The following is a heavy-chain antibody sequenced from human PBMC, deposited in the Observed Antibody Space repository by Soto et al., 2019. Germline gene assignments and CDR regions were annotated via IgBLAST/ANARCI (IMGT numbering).Heavy chain of an antibody. Sequence: GGSVRLSCAASGFTFSGYSMNWVRQAPGKGLEWVSSISSSSSYIYYADSVKGRFTISRDNAKNSLYLQMNSLRAEDTAVYYCARNHDFWSGYYGMDVWGQGTTVTVSS. CDR2: ISSSSSYI. D-gene: IGHD3-3*01. CDR3: ARNHDFWSGYYGMDV. J-gene: IGHJ6*02. V-gene: IGHV3-21*01. CDR1: GFTFSGYS.